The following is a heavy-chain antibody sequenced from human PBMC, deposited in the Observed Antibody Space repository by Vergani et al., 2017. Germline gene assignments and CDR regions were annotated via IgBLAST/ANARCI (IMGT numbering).Heavy chain of an antibody. CDR1: GGSISSYY. Sequence: QVQLQQWGPGLVKPSETLSLTCTVSGGSISSYYWSWIRQPPGKGLEWIGYIYYSGSTNYNPSLKSRVTISVDTSKNQFSLKLSSVTAADTAVYYCARHEGALWFGGYGMDVWGQGTTVTVSS. CDR2: IYYSGST. V-gene: IGHV4-59*08. J-gene: IGHJ6*02. D-gene: IGHD3-10*01. CDR3: ARHEGALWFGGYGMDV.